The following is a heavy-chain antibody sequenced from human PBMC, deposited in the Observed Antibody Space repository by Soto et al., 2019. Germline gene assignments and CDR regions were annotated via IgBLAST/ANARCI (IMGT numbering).Heavy chain of an antibody. Sequence: GGSLRLSCAAAGFTFSNYDMTWVRQAPGKGLEWVSTVSGSGGTTYYADSVKARFTISRDNSKNTVHLQMASLTAEDTAVYHCASPPRNYFSARAFDLWGQAIMVTVS. V-gene: IGHV3-23*01. CDR3: ASPPRNYFSARAFDL. CDR1: GFTFSNYD. CDR2: VSGSGGTT. J-gene: IGHJ3*01. D-gene: IGHD3-10*01.